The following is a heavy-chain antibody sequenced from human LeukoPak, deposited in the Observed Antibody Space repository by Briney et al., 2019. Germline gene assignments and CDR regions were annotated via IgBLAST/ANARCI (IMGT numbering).Heavy chain of an antibody. D-gene: IGHD6-13*01. Sequence: GGSLRLSCAASGFTFSSYGMHWVRQAPGKGLEWVAVISYDGSNKYYADSVRGRFTFSRDNSKNTLYLQMNSLRVEDMAVYYCARETAAAATACFDSWGQGALVTVSS. CDR3: ARETAAAATACFDS. V-gene: IGHV3-30*03. CDR1: GFTFSSYG. J-gene: IGHJ4*02. CDR2: ISYDGSNK.